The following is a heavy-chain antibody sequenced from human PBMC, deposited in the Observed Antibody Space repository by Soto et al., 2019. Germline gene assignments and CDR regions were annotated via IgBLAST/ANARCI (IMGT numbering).Heavy chain of an antibody. D-gene: IGHD3-3*01. V-gene: IGHV3-11*01. CDR3: ARAYDFWSGYYFDY. CDR2: ISSSGSTI. CDR1: GFTFGDYY. J-gene: IGHJ4*02. Sequence: GGSLRLSCAASGFTFGDYYMSWIRQAPGKGLEWVSYISSSGSTIYYADSVKGRFTISRDNAKNSLYLQMNSLRAEDTAVYYCARAYDFWSGYYFDYWGQGTLVTVSS.